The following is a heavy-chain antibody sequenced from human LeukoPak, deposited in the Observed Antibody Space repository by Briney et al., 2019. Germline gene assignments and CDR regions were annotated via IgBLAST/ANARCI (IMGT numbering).Heavy chain of an antibody. CDR2: INPSGGST. D-gene: IGHD2-2*02. CDR3: ARGGSPAAIPWSWFDP. J-gene: IGHJ5*02. Sequence: ASVKVSCKASGYTFTSYYMHWVRQAPGRGLEWMGIINPSGGSTSYAQKFQGGVTMTRDMSTSTVYMEPSSLRSEDTAVYYCARGGSPAAIPWSWFDPWGQGTLVTVSS. CDR1: GYTFTSYY. V-gene: IGHV1-46*01.